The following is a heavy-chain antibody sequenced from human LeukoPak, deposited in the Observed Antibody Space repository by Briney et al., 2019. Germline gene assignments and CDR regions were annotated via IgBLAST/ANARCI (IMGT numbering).Heavy chain of an antibody. D-gene: IGHD4-23*01. V-gene: IGHV3-23*01. CDR1: GFSLSSYA. Sequence: QTGGSLRLSCTVSGFSLSSYAMSWVRQAPGKGLEWVSGISGSGGSTYYADSVKGRFTISRDNSKNTLYLQMNSLRAEDTAVYYCAKGRLTTVVTRFDYWGQGTLVTVSS. CDR2: ISGSGGST. CDR3: AKGRLTTVVTRFDY. J-gene: IGHJ4*02.